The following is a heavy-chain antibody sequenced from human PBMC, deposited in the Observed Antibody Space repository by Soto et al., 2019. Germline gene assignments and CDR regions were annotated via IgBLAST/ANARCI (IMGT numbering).Heavy chain of an antibody. CDR2: SSPRGTYK. CDR1: GFTLGDYY. D-gene: IGHD2-21*02. V-gene: IGHV3-11*05. Sequence: QVQLLESGGALVQPGGSLRLSCATSGFTLGDYYMSWIRQAPGKGLEFISYSSPRGTYKNYADSVKGRFTVSRDNAKNSFYLQVNSLRPEDTGVYFCSRGGGGDVFDLWGQGTFVTVSS. CDR3: SRGGGGDVFDL. J-gene: IGHJ5*02.